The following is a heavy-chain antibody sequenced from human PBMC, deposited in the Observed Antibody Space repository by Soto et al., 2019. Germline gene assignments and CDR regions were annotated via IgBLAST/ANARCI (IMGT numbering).Heavy chain of an antibody. CDR1: GFTFSNAW. J-gene: IGHJ4*02. Sequence: EVQLVESGGGLVKPGGSLRLSCAASGFTFSNAWMSWVRQAPGKGLEWVGRIKSKTDGGTTDYAAPVKGRFTISRDDSKNTLYLQMNSLRAEDTAVYYCAKGFIAVAVFDYWGQGTLVTVSS. CDR2: IKSKTDGGTT. V-gene: IGHV3-15*01. CDR3: AKGFIAVAVFDY. D-gene: IGHD6-19*01.